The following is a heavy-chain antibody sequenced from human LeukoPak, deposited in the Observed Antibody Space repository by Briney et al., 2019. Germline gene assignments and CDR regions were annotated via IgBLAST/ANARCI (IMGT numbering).Heavy chain of an antibody. Sequence: PGGSLRLSCAASGFTFSSYAMGWVRQAPGKGLEWVSGISGSGGSTYYADSVKGRFTISRDNSKNTLYVQMNSLRAEDTAIYFCAKATYASSWNLYFDYWGQGTLVTVSS. CDR1: GFTFSSYA. V-gene: IGHV3-23*01. CDR3: AKATYASSWNLYFDY. D-gene: IGHD6-13*01. CDR2: ISGSGGST. J-gene: IGHJ4*02.